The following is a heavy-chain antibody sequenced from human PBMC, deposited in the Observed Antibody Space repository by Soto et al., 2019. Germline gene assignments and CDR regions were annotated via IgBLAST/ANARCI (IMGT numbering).Heavy chain of an antibody. J-gene: IGHJ4*02. D-gene: IGHD3-3*01. V-gene: IGHV3-33*01. CDR3: AREVYYDFWSGFNTHPYYFDD. CDR1: GFTFSYYA. Sequence: GGSLRLSCAASGFTFSYYAMHWVRQSPGKGLEWVAVIWYDGSNTYYADSVKGRFTISRDNSKNTLYLQMNSLSNEDTAVHYCAREVYYDFWSGFNTHPYYFDDWGQGTLVTVSS. CDR2: IWYDGSNT.